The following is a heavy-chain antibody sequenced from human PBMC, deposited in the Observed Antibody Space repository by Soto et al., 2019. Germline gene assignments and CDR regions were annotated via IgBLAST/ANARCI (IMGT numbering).Heavy chain of an antibody. CDR2: VSYDGDYK. V-gene: IGHV3-30*18. D-gene: IGHD6-19*01. J-gene: IGHJ4*02. Sequence: VGSLRLSCAASGFTFNNSGMHWVRQAPGKGLEWVAGVSYDGDYKYYADSVKGRFTISRDNSKNTLSLQVSSLRSEDTAVYWCSKDRLWLVPYFDYWGQGTLVTVSS. CDR3: SKDRLWLVPYFDY. CDR1: GFTFNNSG.